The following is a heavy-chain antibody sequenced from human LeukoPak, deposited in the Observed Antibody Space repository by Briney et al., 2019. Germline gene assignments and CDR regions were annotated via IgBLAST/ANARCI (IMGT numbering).Heavy chain of an antibody. Sequence: GGSLRLSCVVSGFTFSNFYMSWVRQAPGKGLEWVANIRQDGSGEFYADSVKGRFTVSRDNAKNSLYLQMNSLRVEDTAVYYCARWLYSSGWAIDYWGQGTLVTVSS. CDR1: GFTFSNFY. J-gene: IGHJ4*02. V-gene: IGHV3-7*01. CDR2: IRQDGSGE. CDR3: ARWLYSSGWAIDY. D-gene: IGHD6-19*01.